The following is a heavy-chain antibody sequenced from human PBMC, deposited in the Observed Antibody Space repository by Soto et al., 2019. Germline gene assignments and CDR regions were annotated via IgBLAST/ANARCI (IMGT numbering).Heavy chain of an antibody. CDR2: ISGRGGGT. CDR3: AKEELERQGSGFDY. CDR1: GFTFSSYA. Sequence: EVQLLESGGGLVQPGGSLRLSCAASGFTFSSYAMSWVRQAPGKGLEWVSAISGRGGGTYYADSVKGRITISRDNSKNTLYLQMNSLRAEDTAVYYCAKEELERQGSGFDYWGQGTLVTVSS. V-gene: IGHV3-23*01. J-gene: IGHJ4*02. D-gene: IGHD1-1*01.